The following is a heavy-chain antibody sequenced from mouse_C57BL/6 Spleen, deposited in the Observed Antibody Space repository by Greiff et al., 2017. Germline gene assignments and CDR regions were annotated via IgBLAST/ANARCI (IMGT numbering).Heavy chain of an antibody. V-gene: IGHV1-4*01. Sequence: VKLMESGAELARPGASVKMSCKASGYTFTSYTMHWVKQRPGQGLEWIGYINPSSGYTKYNQKFKDKATLTADKSSSTAYMQLSSLTSEDSAVYYCARDKEAWFAYWGQGTLVTVSA. CDR3: ARDKEAWFAY. CDR2: INPSSGYT. CDR1: GYTFTSYT. J-gene: IGHJ3*01. D-gene: IGHD1-3*01.